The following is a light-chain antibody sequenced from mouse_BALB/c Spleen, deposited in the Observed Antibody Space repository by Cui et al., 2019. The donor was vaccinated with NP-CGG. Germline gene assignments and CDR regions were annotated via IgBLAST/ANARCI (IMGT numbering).Light chain of an antibody. CDR1: TGAVTTSNY. CDR2: GTN. Sequence: QAVLTQESARTTSPGETVTLTCRSSTGAVTTSNYANWVQEKPDHLFTGLIGGTNNRAPGVPARFSGSLLGDKAALTITGAQTEDEAIYFCALWYSNHWVFGGGTKLTVL. J-gene: IGLJ1*01. V-gene: IGLV1*01. CDR3: ALWYSNHWV.